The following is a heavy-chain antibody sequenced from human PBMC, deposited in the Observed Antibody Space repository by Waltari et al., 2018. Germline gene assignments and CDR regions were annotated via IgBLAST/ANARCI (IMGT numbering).Heavy chain of an antibody. CDR1: GFTFSSYS. J-gene: IGHJ4*02. Sequence: EVQLVESGGGLVKPGGSLRLSCAASGFTFSSYSMNWVRQAPEKGLEWVSSISSSSSYIYYADSVKGRFTISRDNAKNSLYLQMNSLRAEDTAVYYCAREVEAGQQLVLGYWGQGTLVTVSS. V-gene: IGHV3-21*01. D-gene: IGHD6-13*01. CDR2: ISSSSSYI. CDR3: AREVEAGQQLVLGY.